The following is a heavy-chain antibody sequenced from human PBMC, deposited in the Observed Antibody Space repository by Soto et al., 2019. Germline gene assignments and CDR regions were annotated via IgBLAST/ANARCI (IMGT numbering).Heavy chain of an antibody. V-gene: IGHV6-1*01. CDR1: GDSVPSNSAS. Sequence: SQTLSLTCAISGDSVPSNSASWNLIRQSPSRGLGWLGRTYYRSKWYNDYAVSVKSRITINPDTSKNQFSLQLNSVTPEDTAVYYCARDVEMATITGYYYYYGMDVWGQGTTVTVSS. D-gene: IGHD5-12*01. CDR3: ARDVEMATITGYYYYYGMDV. CDR2: TYYRSKWYN. J-gene: IGHJ6*02.